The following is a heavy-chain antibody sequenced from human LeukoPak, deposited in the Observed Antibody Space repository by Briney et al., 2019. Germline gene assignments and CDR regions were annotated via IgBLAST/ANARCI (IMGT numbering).Heavy chain of an antibody. CDR2: ISYDGSNK. CDR3: AKDFSRKKLSDYFDY. J-gene: IGHJ4*02. D-gene: IGHD2/OR15-2a*01. CDR1: GFTFSSYG. Sequence: PGGSLRLSCAASGFTFSSYGMHWVRQAPGKGLEWVAVISYDGSNKYYADSVKGRFTISRDNSKNTLYLRMNSLRAEDTAVYYCAKDFSRKKLSDYFDYWGQGTLVTVSS. V-gene: IGHV3-30*18.